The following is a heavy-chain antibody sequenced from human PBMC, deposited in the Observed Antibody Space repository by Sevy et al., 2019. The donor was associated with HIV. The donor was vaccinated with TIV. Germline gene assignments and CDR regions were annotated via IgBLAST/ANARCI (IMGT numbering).Heavy chain of an antibody. CDR3: AREVGGSGSK. Sequence: GGSLRLSCAASGFTFDDYAMHWVRQAPGKGLEWVSGISWNSGSKGYADSVKGRFTISRDNAKNSVYLEMNSLRDEDTAVYYCAREVGGSGSKWGQGTLVTVSS. J-gene: IGHJ4*02. CDR1: GFTFDDYA. V-gene: IGHV3-9*01. D-gene: IGHD3-10*01. CDR2: ISWNSGSK.